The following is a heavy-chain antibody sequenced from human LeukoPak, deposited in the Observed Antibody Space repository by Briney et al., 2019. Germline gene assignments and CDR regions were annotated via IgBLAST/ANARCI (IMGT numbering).Heavy chain of an antibody. CDR1: GYVFTSFG. Sequence: ASVRVSCKASGYVFTSFGITWVRQAPGQGLEWRGRITTYNDKTVFAENFQARLTMTTDTTTAYMTLRRLRSDDTAVYYCARSGSSSWSSLFDYWAREAWSPSP. D-gene: IGHD6-13*01. CDR3: ARSGSSSWSSLFDY. CDR2: ITTYNDKT. V-gene: IGHV1-18*01. J-gene: IGHJ4*02.